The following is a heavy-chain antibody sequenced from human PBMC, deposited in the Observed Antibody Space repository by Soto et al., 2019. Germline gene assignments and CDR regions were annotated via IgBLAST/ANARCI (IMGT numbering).Heavy chain of an antibody. V-gene: IGHV3-23*01. CDR2: ISGNGDSA. CDR3: AKETTGRLFVDT. D-gene: IGHD1-26*01. J-gene: IGHJ6*02. CDR1: GFTFGNHA. Sequence: GGSLRLSCVGSGFTFGNHAMDWVRQAPGKGLEWVSAISGNGDSAYYADSVKGRFTISRDNSKNTLYLQMNSLRAEETAVYFCAKETTGRLFVDTWGPGTTVTVSS.